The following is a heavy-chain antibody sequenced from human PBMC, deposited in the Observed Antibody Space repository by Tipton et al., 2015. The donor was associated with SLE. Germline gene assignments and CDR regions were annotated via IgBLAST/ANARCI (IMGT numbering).Heavy chain of an antibody. D-gene: IGHD2-15*01. CDR3: ARELLSEKGSLDY. CDR1: GGSFSGYY. Sequence: GLVKPSETLSLTCAVYGGSFSGYYWSWIRQPPGKGLEWIGEINHSGSTNYNPSLKSRVTISVDTSKNQFSLKLSSVTAADTAVYYCARELLSEKGSLDYWGQGTLVTVSS. J-gene: IGHJ4*02. V-gene: IGHV4-34*01. CDR2: INHSGST.